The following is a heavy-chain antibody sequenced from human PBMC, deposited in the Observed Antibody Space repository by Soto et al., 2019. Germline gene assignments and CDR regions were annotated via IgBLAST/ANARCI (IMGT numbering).Heavy chain of an antibody. Sequence: SETLSLTCAVYGGSFSGYYWSWIRQPPGKGLEWIGEINHSGSTNHNPSLKSRVTISVDTSKNQFSLKLSSVTAADTAVYYCARERALLLWFGELINWFDPWGQGTLVTVSS. CDR3: ARERALLLWFGELINWFDP. CDR1: GGSFSGYY. J-gene: IGHJ5*02. CDR2: INHSGST. V-gene: IGHV4-34*01. D-gene: IGHD3-10*01.